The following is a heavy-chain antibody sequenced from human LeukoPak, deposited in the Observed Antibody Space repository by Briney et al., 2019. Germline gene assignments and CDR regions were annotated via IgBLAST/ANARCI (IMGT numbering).Heavy chain of an antibody. CDR2: IRSKAYGGTT. CDR3: TREKLYFDWLSPPYFDY. CDR1: GFTFGDYA. Sequence: GGSLRLSCTASGFTFGDYAMSWVRQAPGKGLEWVGFIRSKAYGGTTEYAASVKGRFTISRDDSKSIAYLQMNSLKTEDTAVYYCTREKLYFDWLSPPYFDYWGQGTLVTVSS. D-gene: IGHD3-9*01. V-gene: IGHV3-49*04. J-gene: IGHJ4*02.